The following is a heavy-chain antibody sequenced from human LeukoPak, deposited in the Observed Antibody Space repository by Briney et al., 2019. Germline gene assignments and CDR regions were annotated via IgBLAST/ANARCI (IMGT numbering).Heavy chain of an antibody. V-gene: IGHV4-34*01. J-gene: IGHJ6*02. CDR2: INHSGST. D-gene: IGHD3-10*01. CDR1: GGSFSGYY. Sequence: ASETLSLTCAVYGGSFSGYYWSWIRQPPGKGLEWIGEINHSGSTNYNPSLKSRVTISVDTSKNQFSLKLSSVTAADTAVYYCAIGSWNGMDVWGQGTTVTVSS. CDR3: AIGSWNGMDV.